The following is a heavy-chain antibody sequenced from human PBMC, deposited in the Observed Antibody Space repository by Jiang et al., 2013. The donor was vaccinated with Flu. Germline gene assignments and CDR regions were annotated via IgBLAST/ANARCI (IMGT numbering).Heavy chain of an antibody. J-gene: IGHJ4*02. Sequence: GLEWVSVIYSGGSTYYADSVKGRFTISRDNSKNTLYLQMNSLRAEDTAVYYCARERKYWGQGTLVTVSS. CDR3: ARERKY. CDR2: IYSGGST. V-gene: IGHV3-53*01.